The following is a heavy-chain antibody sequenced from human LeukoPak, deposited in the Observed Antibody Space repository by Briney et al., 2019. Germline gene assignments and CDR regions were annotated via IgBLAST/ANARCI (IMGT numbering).Heavy chain of an antibody. V-gene: IGHV3-11*01. D-gene: IGHD4-17*01. J-gene: IGHJ6*02. CDR1: GFTFSDYY. CDR2: ISSSGSTI. CDR3: ARTTVTPSGYYYGMDV. Sequence: PGGSLRLSCAASGFTFSDYYMSWIRQAPGKGLEWVSYISSSGSTIYYADSVKGRFTISRDNAKNSLYLQMNSLRAEDTAVYYCARTTVTPSGYYYGMDVWGQGTTVTVSS.